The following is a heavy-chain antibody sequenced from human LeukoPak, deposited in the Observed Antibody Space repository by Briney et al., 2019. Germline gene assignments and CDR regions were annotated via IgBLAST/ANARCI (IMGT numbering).Heavy chain of an antibody. J-gene: IGHJ4*02. CDR2: IKQDGSEK. CDR3: ARDLEYQLLYKAQIFDY. CDR1: GFTFSSYW. Sequence: GGSLRLSCAASGFTFSSYWMSWVRQAPGKGLEWVSNIKQDGSEKYYVDSVKGRFTISRDNAKNSLYLQMNSLRAEDTAVYYCARDLEYQLLYKAQIFDYWGQGTLVTVYS. V-gene: IGHV3-7*01. D-gene: IGHD2-2*02.